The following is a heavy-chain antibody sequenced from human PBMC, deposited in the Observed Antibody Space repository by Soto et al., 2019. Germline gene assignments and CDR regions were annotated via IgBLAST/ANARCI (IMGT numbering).Heavy chain of an antibody. V-gene: IGHV3-48*01. J-gene: IGHJ6*02. CDR3: ARDEGIALTGNYYGMDV. D-gene: IGHD6-13*01. CDR1: GFTFSGYA. CDR2: ISSSGSII. Sequence: GGSLRLSCASSGFTFSGYAMHWVRQSPGKGLEWVSYISSSGSIIYYADSVKGRFTVSRDEAKNSLYLQMNSLRVEDTAVYYCARDEGIALTGNYYGMDVWGQGTTVTVSS.